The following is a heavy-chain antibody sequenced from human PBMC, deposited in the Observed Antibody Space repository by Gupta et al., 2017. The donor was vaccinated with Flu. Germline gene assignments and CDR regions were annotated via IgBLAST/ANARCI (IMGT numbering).Heavy chain of an antibody. CDR3: AREGGSGWYEEYFQH. Sequence: YSGSTNYNPSLKSRVTISVDTSKNQFSLKLSSVTAADTAVYYCAREGGSGWYEEYFQHWGQGTLVTVSS. J-gene: IGHJ1*01. D-gene: IGHD6-19*01. V-gene: IGHV4-59*01. CDR2: YSGST.